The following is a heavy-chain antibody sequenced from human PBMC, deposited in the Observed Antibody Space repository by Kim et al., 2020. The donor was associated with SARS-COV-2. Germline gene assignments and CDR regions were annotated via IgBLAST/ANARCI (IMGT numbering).Heavy chain of an antibody. D-gene: IGHD2-2*01. Sequence: SETLSLTCTVSGGSITNNHYYWGWIRQPPGKGLEWIGSIYYTGSTYYNPSLRSRVTISIDTSKNQFAQNLNSVTAADTALYYCASLTSGWFAYWGQGALVTVSS. CDR2: IYYTGST. CDR1: GGSITNNHYY. CDR3: ASLTSGWFAY. V-gene: IGHV4-39*01. J-gene: IGHJ5*01.